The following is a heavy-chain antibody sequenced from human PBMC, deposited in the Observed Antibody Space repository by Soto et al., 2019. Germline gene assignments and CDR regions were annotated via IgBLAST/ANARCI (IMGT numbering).Heavy chain of an antibody. J-gene: IGHJ6*03. CDR2: MNPNSGNT. V-gene: IGHV1-8*01. D-gene: IGHD6-13*01. CDR1: GYTFTSYD. Sequence: ASVKVSCKASGYTFTSYDINWVRQATGQGLEWMGWMNPNSGNTGYAQKFQGRVTMTRNTSISTAYMELSSLRSEDTAVYYCARFASQETAAHYYYYYMDVWGKGTTVTVSS. CDR3: ARFASQETAAHYYYYYMDV.